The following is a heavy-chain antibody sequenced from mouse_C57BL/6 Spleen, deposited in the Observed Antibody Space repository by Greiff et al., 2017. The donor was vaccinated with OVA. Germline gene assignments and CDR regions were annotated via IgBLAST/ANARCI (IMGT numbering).Heavy chain of an antibody. V-gene: IGHV1-19*01. J-gene: IGHJ4*01. D-gene: IGHD2-1*01. CDR3: AGGNYLYYAMDY. CDR2: INPYNGGT. Sequence: EVQLQQSGPVLVKPGASVKMSCKASGYTFTDYYMNWVKQSHGKSLEWIGGINPYNGGTSYNQKFKGKDTLTVDKSSSTAYMELNSLTSEDSAVYYCAGGNYLYYAMDYWGQGTSVTVSS. CDR1: GYTFTDYY.